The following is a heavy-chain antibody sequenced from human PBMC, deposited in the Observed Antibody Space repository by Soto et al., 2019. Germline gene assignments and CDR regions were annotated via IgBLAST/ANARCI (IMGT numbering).Heavy chain of an antibody. Sequence: ASVKVSCKASGYTFTSYAMRWVRQAPGQRLEWMGWINAGNGNTKYSQKFQGRVTITRDTSASTAYMELSSLRSEDTAVYYCARGIQPTSFFDYWGQGTLVTSPQ. J-gene: IGHJ4*02. CDR1: GYTFTSYA. V-gene: IGHV1-3*01. CDR3: ARGIQPTSFFDY. CDR2: INAGNGNT. D-gene: IGHD5-18*01.